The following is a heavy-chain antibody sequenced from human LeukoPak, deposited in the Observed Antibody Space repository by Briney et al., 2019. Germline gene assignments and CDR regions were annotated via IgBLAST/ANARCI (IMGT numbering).Heavy chain of an antibody. CDR2: ISSSSSYI. Sequence: PGGSLRLSCAASGFTFSSYSMNWVRQAPGKGLEWVSSISSSSSYIYYADSVKGRFTISRDNAKNSLYLQMNSLRAEDTAVYYCARDRHVWGSYTIDYWGQGTPVTVSS. CDR3: ARDRHVWGSYTIDY. D-gene: IGHD3-16*01. CDR1: GFTFSSYS. V-gene: IGHV3-21*01. J-gene: IGHJ4*02.